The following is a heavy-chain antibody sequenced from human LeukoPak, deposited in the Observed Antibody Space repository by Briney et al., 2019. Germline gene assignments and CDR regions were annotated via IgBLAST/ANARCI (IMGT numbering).Heavy chain of an antibody. CDR3: AKVSWLGTLPSYHFDS. CDR2: IRGTGTTT. J-gene: IGHJ4*02. V-gene: IGHV3-23*01. CDR1: GFTFSDHA. Sequence: GSLRLSCAASGFTFSDHAMSWVRPAPGKGLEWVSAIRGTGTTTFYAASVKGRFTISRDNSKNTADLQMNSLRAEDTAVYYCAKVSWLGTLPSYHFDSWGQGTQVTVSS. D-gene: IGHD6-19*01.